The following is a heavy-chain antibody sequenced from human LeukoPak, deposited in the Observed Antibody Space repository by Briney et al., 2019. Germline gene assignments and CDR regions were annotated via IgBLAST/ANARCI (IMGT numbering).Heavy chain of an antibody. CDR2: INPKSGGT. CDR1: GYSFTGHY. J-gene: IGHJ5*02. Sequence: EASVKVSCKASGYSFTGHYMHWVRQAPGQGLEWMGWINPKSGGTNYAQKLQGRVTMTTDTSTSTAYMELRSLRSDDTAVYYCARDLVAWGLEYNWFDPWGQGTLVTVSS. D-gene: IGHD5-12*01. V-gene: IGHV1-2*02. CDR3: ARDLVAWGLEYNWFDP.